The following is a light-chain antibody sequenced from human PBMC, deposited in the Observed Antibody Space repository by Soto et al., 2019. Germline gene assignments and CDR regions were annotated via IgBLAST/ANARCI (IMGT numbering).Light chain of an antibody. V-gene: IGKV3-11*01. CDR1: QSVSSY. CDR2: DAS. CDR3: QQRSNWPSP. Sequence: EIVLTQSPATLSLSPGDRATLSCRASQSVSSYLAWYQQKPGQAPRLLIYDASNRATGIPARFSGSGSGTDFTLTITTLEPEDFAVYYCQQRSNWPSPCGGGTKVEIK. J-gene: IGKJ4*01.